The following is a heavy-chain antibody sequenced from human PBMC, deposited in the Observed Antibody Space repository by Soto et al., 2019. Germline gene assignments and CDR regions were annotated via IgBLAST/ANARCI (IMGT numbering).Heavy chain of an antibody. CDR2: IISSDSI. Sequence: PGGSLRLSCAASGFTFSDYYMSWIRQAPGKGLEWVSYIISSDSIYYADSVKGRFTISRDNAKNSLYLQMNSLRAEDTAVYYCARDLGYYDSSGYFDYWGQGTLVTVSS. J-gene: IGHJ4*02. CDR1: GFTFSDYY. CDR3: ARDLGYYDSSGYFDY. V-gene: IGHV3-11*01. D-gene: IGHD3-22*01.